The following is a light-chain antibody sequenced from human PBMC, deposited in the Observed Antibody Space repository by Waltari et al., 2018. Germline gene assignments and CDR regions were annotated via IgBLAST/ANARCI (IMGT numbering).Light chain of an antibody. V-gene: IGKV1-9*01. CDR1: QGISSY. Sequence: DIQLTQSPSFLSASIGARVTIPCRASQGISSYLAWYQQKPGKAPKLLIYAASTLQSGVPSRFSGSGSGTEFTLTISSLQPEDFATYYCQELNTYPQSLTFGGGTKVEI. CDR3: QELNTYPQSLT. CDR2: AAS. J-gene: IGKJ4*01.